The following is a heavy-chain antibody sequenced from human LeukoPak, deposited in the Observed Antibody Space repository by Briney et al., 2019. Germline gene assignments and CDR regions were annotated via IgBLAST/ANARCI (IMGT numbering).Heavy chain of an antibody. CDR1: GYTFTKYA. J-gene: IGHJ4*02. Sequence: ASVKVSCKGSGYTFTKYAISWARQAPGQGLEYMGWIDTNTGNPTYAQGFTGRFVFSLDTSVSTAYLQISSLKAEDSAIYFCANCYDCSGFFAYWGQGTLVTVSS. CDR2: IDTNTGNP. D-gene: IGHD3-22*01. V-gene: IGHV7-4-1*02. CDR3: ANCYDCSGFFAY.